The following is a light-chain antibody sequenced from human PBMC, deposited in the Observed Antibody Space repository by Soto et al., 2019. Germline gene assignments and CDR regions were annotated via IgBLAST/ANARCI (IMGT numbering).Light chain of an antibody. CDR2: AAS. CDR1: QDISTF. V-gene: IGKV1-33*01. CDR3: QQFENLPVT. Sequence: DIQMTQSPSSLSASVGDRVTITCQASQDISTFLYWYQQKPGEAPKLLIYAASNLEIGVPSRFSGSGSGTDFTFAISSLQPEDVATYYCQQFENLPVTFGQGTKLEI. J-gene: IGKJ2*01.